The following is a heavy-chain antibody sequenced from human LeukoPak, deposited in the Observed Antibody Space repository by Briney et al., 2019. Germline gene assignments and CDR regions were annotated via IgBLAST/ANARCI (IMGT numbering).Heavy chain of an antibody. CDR1: GYTFITYY. V-gene: IGHV1-46*01. J-gene: IGHJ4*02. Sequence: GASVKVSCKASGYTFITYYMHWVRQAPVQGLKWMGIINPSGDSTSYAQKFQGRVTMTRDTSTSTVYMELSSLRSEDTAVYYCARGVRSDCYSCFDYWGQGTLVSVSS. CDR2: INPSGDST. D-gene: IGHD2-15*01. CDR3: ARGVRSDCYSCFDY.